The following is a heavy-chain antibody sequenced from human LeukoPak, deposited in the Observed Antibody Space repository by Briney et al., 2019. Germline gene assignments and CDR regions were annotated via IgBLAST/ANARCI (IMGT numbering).Heavy chain of an antibody. CDR1: GFTFSSYS. J-gene: IGHJ4*02. CDR2: ISSDGNRA. V-gene: IGHV3-64D*08. Sequence: GGSLRLSCAASGFTFSSYSMNWVRQAPGKGLDYVSAISSDGNRAYYGDSVKGRFIISRDNSKNTLYLQMSSLRAEDTAVYYCVKGSGTGWYGYWGQGTLVTVSS. D-gene: IGHD6-19*01. CDR3: VKGSGTGWYGY.